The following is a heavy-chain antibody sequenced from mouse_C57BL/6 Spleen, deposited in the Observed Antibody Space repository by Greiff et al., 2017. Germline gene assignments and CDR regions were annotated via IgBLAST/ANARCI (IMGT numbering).Heavy chain of an antibody. CDR1: GSTFSDYY. V-gene: IGHV5-16*01. CDR2: INYDGSST. D-gene: IGHD2-5*01. CDR3: ARVGCNSNYGNRCLGE. Sequence: EVQLVESEGGLVQPGSSMKLSCTASGSTFSDYYMAWVRQVPEKGLEWVATINYDGSSTYSLDSLKSRFIISRANAKNILFRQMSSLKSEDTATYDCARVGCNSNYGNRCLGEWGTGTTVTVSA. J-gene: IGHJ1*03.